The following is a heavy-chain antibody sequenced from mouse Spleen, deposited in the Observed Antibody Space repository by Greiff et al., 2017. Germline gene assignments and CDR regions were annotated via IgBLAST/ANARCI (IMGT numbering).Heavy chain of an antibody. CDR2: ISSGGSYT. D-gene: IGHD3-3*01. CDR3: ARRDGGYFDY. Sequence: EVKLVESGGGLVKPGGSLKLSCAASGFTFSSYAMSWVRQTPEKGLEWVATISSGGSYTYYPDSVKGRFTISRDNAKNTLYLQMSSLRSEDTAMYYCARRDGGYFDYWGQGTTLTVSS. J-gene: IGHJ2*01. CDR1: GFTFSSYA. V-gene: IGHV5-9-1*01.